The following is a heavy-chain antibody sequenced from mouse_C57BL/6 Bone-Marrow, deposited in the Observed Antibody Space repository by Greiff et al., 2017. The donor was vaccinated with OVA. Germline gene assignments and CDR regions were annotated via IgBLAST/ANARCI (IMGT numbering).Heavy chain of an antibody. J-gene: IGHJ1*03. CDR2: ISYDGSN. D-gene: IGHD1-1*01. CDR1: GYSITSGYY. V-gene: IGHV3-6*01. CDR3: AREDLATVVAPYWYFDV. Sequence: EVQLQQSGPGLVKPSQSLSLTCSVTGYSITSGYYWNWIRQFPGNKLEWMGYISYDGSNNYNPSLKNRISITRDTSKNQFCLKLNSVTTEDTATYYCAREDLATVVAPYWYFDVWGTGTTVTVSS.